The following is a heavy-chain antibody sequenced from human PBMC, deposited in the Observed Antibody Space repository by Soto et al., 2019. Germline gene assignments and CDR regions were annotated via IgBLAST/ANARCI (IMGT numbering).Heavy chain of an antibody. Sequence: SETLSLTCTVSGVSVSSRNYLWDWIRQPPGKGLEWIGSGTTNYNPSLRSRATISVDTSKNQFSLKLSSVTAADTAVYYCATYGGDTGRFDYWGQGTLVTVPS. CDR1: GVSVSSRNYL. CDR3: ATYGGDTGRFDY. CDR2: SGTT. J-gene: IGHJ4*02. V-gene: IGHV4-39*01. D-gene: IGHD2-21*01.